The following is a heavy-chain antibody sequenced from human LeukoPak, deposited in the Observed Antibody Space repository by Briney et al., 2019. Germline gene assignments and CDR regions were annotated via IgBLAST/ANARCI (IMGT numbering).Heavy chain of an antibody. CDR2: ITSSSSYI. Sequence: GGSLRLSCAASGFTFSSYSTNWVRQAPGKGLEWVSSITSSSSYIYYADSVKGRFTISRDNAKNSLYLQMNSLRAEDTAVYYCARVPTENMVTIFGVASGAYYYYYMDVWGKGTTVTVSS. V-gene: IGHV3-21*01. D-gene: IGHD3-3*01. CDR1: GFTFSSYS. J-gene: IGHJ6*03. CDR3: ARVPTENMVTIFGVASGAYYYYYMDV.